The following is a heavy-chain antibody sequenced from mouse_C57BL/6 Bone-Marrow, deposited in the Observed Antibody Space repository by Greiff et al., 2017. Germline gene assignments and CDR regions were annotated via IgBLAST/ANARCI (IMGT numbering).Heavy chain of an antibody. CDR2: IDPENGDT. CDR3: TTYDYDGAWFAY. V-gene: IGHV14-4*01. Sequence: EVQLQESGAELVRPGASVKLSCTASGFNIKDDYMHWVKQRPEQGLEWIGWIDPENGDTEYASKFQGKATITADTSSNTAYLQLSSLTSEDTAVYCCTTYDYDGAWFAYWGQGTLVTVSA. D-gene: IGHD2-4*01. J-gene: IGHJ3*01. CDR1: GFNIKDDY.